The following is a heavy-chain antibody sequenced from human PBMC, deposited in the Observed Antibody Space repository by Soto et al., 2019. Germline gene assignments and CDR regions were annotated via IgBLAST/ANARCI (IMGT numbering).Heavy chain of an antibody. V-gene: IGHV4-39*01. CDR1: AVSISSSIYY. J-gene: IGHJ6*02. Sequence: SETLCLTSPVSAVSISSSIYYLGLIRQPPGKGLEWIGSIYYSGSTYYNPSLKSRVTISVDTSKNQFSLKLSSVTAADTAVYYCASRIGSSWYYYYGMDVWGQGTTVTVYS. D-gene: IGHD6-13*01. CDR2: IYYSGST. CDR3: ASRIGSSWYYYYGMDV.